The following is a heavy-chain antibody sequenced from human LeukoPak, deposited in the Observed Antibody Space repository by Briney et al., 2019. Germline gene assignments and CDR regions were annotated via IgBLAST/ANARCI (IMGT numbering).Heavy chain of an antibody. CDR1: GGSISSSSYC. Sequence: SETLSLTCAVSGGSISSSSYCWGWIRQPPGKGLEWIGSIYYSGSTYYNPSLKSRVTISVDTSKNQFSLKLSSVTAADTAVYYCARGKYGLTGTTAHAFDIWGQGTMVTVSS. D-gene: IGHD1-7*01. CDR3: ARGKYGLTGTTAHAFDI. CDR2: IYYSGST. J-gene: IGHJ3*02. V-gene: IGHV4-39*07.